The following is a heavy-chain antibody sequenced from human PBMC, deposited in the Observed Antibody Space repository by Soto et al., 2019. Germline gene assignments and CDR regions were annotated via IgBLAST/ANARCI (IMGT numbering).Heavy chain of an antibody. CDR2: ISGSGGSS. J-gene: IGHJ4*02. D-gene: IGHD3-22*01. CDR1: GFTFSSYP. CDR3: AKDYYYDSSGYYYSEGNLYYFDY. Sequence: EVQLLESGGGLVQPGGSLRLSCAASGFTFSSYPMSWVRQAPGKGLEWVSAISGSGGSSYYADSVKGRFTISRDNSKNTLYLQVNSLRAEDTAVYYCAKDYYYDSSGYYYSEGNLYYFDYWGQGTLVTVSS. V-gene: IGHV3-23*01.